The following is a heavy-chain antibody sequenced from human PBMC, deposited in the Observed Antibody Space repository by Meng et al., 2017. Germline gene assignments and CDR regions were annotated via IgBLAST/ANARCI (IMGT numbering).Heavy chain of an antibody. V-gene: IGHV3-33*01. CDR1: GFTFSSYG. D-gene: IGHD3-10*01. J-gene: IGHJ6*02. CDR3: AREGSTVGRGYYYYYYGMDV. Sequence: GESLKISCAASGFTFSSYGMHWVRQAPGTGLEWVAVIWYDGSNKYYADSVKGRFTISRDNSKNTLYLQMNSLRAEDTAVYYCAREGSTVGRGYYYYYYGMDVWGQGTTVTVSS. CDR2: IWYDGSNK.